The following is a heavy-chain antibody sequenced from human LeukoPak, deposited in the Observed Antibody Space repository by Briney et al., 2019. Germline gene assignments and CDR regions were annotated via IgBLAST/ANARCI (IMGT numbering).Heavy chain of an antibody. V-gene: IGHV1-24*01. CDR3: ATGLTMVRGRLTRYYYYYYGMDV. D-gene: IGHD3-10*01. Sequence: ASVKVSCKVSGYTLTELSMHWVRQAPGDGLERMGGFDPEDGETIYAQKFQGRVTMTEDTSTDTAYMELSSLRSEDTAVYYCATGLTMVRGRLTRYYYYYYGMDVWGQGTTVTVSS. J-gene: IGHJ6*02. CDR2: FDPEDGET. CDR1: GYTLTELS.